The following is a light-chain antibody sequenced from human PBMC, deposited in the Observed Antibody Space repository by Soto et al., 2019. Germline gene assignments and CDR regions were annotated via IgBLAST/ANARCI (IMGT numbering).Light chain of an antibody. CDR2: EDD. J-gene: IGLJ2*01. CDR1: SSDDGSYNL. Sequence: QSALTQPASVSGSPGQSITISCTGTSSDDGSYNLVSWYQQYPGKAPKLMIYEDDERPSGVSNRFSGSKSGNTASLTISGFQAEDEADYYCYSYAGRSTSVFGGGTKLTVL. CDR3: YSYAGRSTSV. V-gene: IGLV2-23*01.